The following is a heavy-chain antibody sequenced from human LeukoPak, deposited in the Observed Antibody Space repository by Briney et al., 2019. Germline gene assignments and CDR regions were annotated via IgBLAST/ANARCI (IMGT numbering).Heavy chain of an antibody. J-gene: IGHJ4*02. D-gene: IGHD3-10*01. Sequence: GGSLRLSCAASEFTFSSYSMNWVRQAPGKGLEWVSSISSSSSYIYYADSVKGRFTISRDNAKNSLYLQMNSLRADDTGIFYCLRGELTPGVGYWGQGTLVTVSS. V-gene: IGHV3-21*01. CDR2: ISSSSSYI. CDR3: LRGELTPGVGY. CDR1: EFTFSSYS.